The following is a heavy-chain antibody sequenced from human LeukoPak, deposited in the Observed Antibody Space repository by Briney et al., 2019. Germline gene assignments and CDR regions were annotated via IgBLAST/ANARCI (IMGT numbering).Heavy chain of an antibody. CDR2: MNPNSGNT. V-gene: IGHV1-8*02. D-gene: IGHD3-22*01. Sequence: ASVKVSCKASGYTFTGYYMHWVRQAPGQGLEWMGWMNPNSGNTGYAQKFQGRVTMTRNTSISTAYMELSSLRSEDTAVYYCARGLYYYDSSGPGWGQGALVTVSS. J-gene: IGHJ4*02. CDR1: GYTFTGYY. CDR3: ARGLYYYDSSGPG.